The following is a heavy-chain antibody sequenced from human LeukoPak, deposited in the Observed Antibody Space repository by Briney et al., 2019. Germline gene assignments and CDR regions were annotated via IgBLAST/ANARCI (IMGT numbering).Heavy chain of an antibody. Sequence: ASVKVSCKVSGYTLTELSMHWVRQAPGKGLEWMGGFDPEDGETIYAQMFQGRVTMTEDTSTDTAYMELSSLRSEDTAVYYCATRGITVVNPHRTFDYWGQGTLVTVSS. CDR3: ATRGITVVNPHRTFDY. J-gene: IGHJ4*02. CDR1: GYTLTELS. CDR2: FDPEDGET. D-gene: IGHD4-23*01. V-gene: IGHV1-24*01.